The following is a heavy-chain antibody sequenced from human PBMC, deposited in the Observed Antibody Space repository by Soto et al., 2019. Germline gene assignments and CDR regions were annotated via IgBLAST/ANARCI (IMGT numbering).Heavy chain of an antibody. J-gene: IGHJ4*02. V-gene: IGHV4-34*01. CDR1: GGSFSGYY. D-gene: IGHD3-10*01. Sequence: PSETLSLTCAVYGGSFSGYYWSWIRQPPGKGLEWIGEINHSGSTNYNPSLKSRVTISVDTSKNQFSLKLSSVTAADTAVFYCARGRFPLVRGVIGYWGQGTLVTASS. CDR2: INHSGST. CDR3: ARGRFPLVRGVIGY.